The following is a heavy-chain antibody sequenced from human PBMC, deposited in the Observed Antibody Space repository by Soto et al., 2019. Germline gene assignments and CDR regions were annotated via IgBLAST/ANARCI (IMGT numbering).Heavy chain of an antibody. Sequence: QMQLVQSGPEVKKPGTSVKVSCKASGFTFTSSAMQWVRQARGQRLEWIGWIVVGSGNTNYAQKFQERVTITRDMSKSTAYMELSSLRSEDTAVYYCAAGRRYSSGWSVGDTYYFDYWGQGTLVTVSS. CDR2: IVVGSGNT. J-gene: IGHJ4*02. V-gene: IGHV1-58*02. D-gene: IGHD6-19*01. CDR3: AAGRRYSSGWSVGDTYYFDY. CDR1: GFTFTSSA.